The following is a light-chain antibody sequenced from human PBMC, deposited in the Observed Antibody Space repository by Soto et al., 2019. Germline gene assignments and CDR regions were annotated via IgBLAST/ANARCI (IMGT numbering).Light chain of an antibody. Sequence: EIVLTQSPGTLSLSPGERATLSCRASQSVSSSYLAWYQQKPGQAPRLLIYGASSRATGIPDRFSGSGSGTEFTLTISRLEREDFAVYYSQQYGSSPQTFGQGTKVEIK. CDR3: QQYGSSPQT. CDR1: QSVSSSY. CDR2: GAS. J-gene: IGKJ1*01. V-gene: IGKV3-20*01.